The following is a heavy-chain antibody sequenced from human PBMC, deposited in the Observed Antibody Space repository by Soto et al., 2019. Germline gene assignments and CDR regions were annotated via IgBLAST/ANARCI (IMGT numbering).Heavy chain of an antibody. D-gene: IGHD2-2*01. Sequence: QVQLVQSGGEVKRPGASVKVSCKTSGDTFSNYGITWVRQAPGQPLEWLGWISLYSDGTNYAQKVQGRVAMTTDTSTTTAYMELRSLGSDDTAVYYCARVVPGAEAWFGPWGQGTLVTVSS. CDR1: GDTFSNYG. V-gene: IGHV1-18*01. CDR2: ISLYSDGT. J-gene: IGHJ5*02. CDR3: ARVVPGAEAWFGP.